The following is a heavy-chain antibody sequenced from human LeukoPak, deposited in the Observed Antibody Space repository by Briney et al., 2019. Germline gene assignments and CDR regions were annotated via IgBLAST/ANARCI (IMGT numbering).Heavy chain of an antibody. D-gene: IGHD6-19*01. Sequence: GGSLRLSCAVSGFTFSSYGVHWVRQSPGKGLEWVAVIGYDGSNKYYADSVKGRFTISRDNSKNTLYVQMDSLRAEDRAVYYCARVPGVRWLVLFDYWGQGPLVTVSS. V-gene: IGHV3-33*01. J-gene: IGHJ4*02. CDR2: IGYDGSNK. CDR3: ARVPGVRWLVLFDY. CDR1: GFTFSSYG.